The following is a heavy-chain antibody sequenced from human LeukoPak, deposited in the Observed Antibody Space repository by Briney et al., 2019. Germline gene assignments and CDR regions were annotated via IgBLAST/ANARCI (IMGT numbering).Heavy chain of an antibody. V-gene: IGHV4-61*08. Sequence: PSETLSLTCTVSGGSISSGGYCWSWIRQHPGKGLEWIGYIYYSGSTNYNPSLKSRVTISVDTSKNQFSLKLSSVTAADTAVYYCARGGSSSWRYFPAWGQGTLVTVSS. CDR2: IYYSGST. CDR1: GGSISSGGYC. CDR3: ARGGSSSWRYFPA. J-gene: IGHJ5*02. D-gene: IGHD6-13*01.